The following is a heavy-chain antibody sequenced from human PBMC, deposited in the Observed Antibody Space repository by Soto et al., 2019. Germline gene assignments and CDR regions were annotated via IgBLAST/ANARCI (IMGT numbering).Heavy chain of an antibody. Sequence: QVQLVQSGGEVKKPGASVKVSCKASGYTFTSYGITWVRQAPGQGLEWRGWISAYNGNKKYAQKLQGRVTMTTDTSTSTAYMELRSLRSDDTAVYYCASDVGQQLVDYWGQGTLVTVSS. CDR2: ISAYNGNK. D-gene: IGHD6-13*01. V-gene: IGHV1-18*01. CDR1: GYTFTSYG. J-gene: IGHJ4*02. CDR3: ASDVGQQLVDY.